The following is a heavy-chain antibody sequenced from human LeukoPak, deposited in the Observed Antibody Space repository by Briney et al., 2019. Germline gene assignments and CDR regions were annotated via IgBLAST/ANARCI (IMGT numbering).Heavy chain of an antibody. CDR1: GFTFSDYY. D-gene: IGHD5-18*01. V-gene: IGHV3-11*04. CDR2: ISSSGSAI. CDR3: ARANPGYSYGYDY. Sequence: GGSLRLSCAASGFTFSDYYMSWIRQAPGKGLEWVSYISSSGSAIYYADSVKGRFTVSRDNAKNSLFLQMNSLRAGDTAVYYCARANPGYSYGYDYWGQGTLVTVSS. J-gene: IGHJ4*02.